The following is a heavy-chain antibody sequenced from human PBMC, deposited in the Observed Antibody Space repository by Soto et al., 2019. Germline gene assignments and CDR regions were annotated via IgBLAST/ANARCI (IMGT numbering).Heavy chain of an antibody. CDR1: GGTFSSYA. Sequence: ASVKVSCKASGGTFSSYAISWVRQAPGQGLEWMGRIIPILGIANYAQKFQGRVTITADKSTSTAYMELSSLRSEDTAVYYCARCPSRYSSSWYDYWGQGTLVTVSS. J-gene: IGHJ4*02. CDR2: IIPILGIA. CDR3: ARCPSRYSSSWYDY. D-gene: IGHD6-13*01. V-gene: IGHV1-69*04.